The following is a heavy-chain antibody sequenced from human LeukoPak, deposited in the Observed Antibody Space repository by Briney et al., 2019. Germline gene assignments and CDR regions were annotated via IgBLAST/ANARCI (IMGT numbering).Heavy chain of an antibody. Sequence: PSETLSLTCTVSGGSISSYYWSWIRQPPGKGLEWIGYIYYSGSTNYNPSLKSRVTISVDTSKNQFSLKLSSVTAADTAVYYCARAGTLAAAGAPNGYYYYYGMDVWGQGTTVTVSS. V-gene: IGHV4-59*01. J-gene: IGHJ6*02. CDR1: GGSISSYY. D-gene: IGHD6-13*01. CDR2: IYYSGST. CDR3: ARAGTLAAAGAPNGYYYYYGMDV.